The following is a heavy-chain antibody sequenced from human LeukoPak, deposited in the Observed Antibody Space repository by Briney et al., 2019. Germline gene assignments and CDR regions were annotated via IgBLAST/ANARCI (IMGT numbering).Heavy chain of an antibody. V-gene: IGHV1-18*01. Sequence: ASVKVSCKASGYTFTSYGISWVRQAPGQGLEWVGWISAYNGNTNYAQKLQGRVTMTTDTSTSTAYMELRSLRSDDTAVYYCARERVAVAGTNAFDIWGQGTMVTVSS. CDR3: ARERVAVAGTNAFDI. D-gene: IGHD6-19*01. CDR1: GYTFTSYG. J-gene: IGHJ3*02. CDR2: ISAYNGNT.